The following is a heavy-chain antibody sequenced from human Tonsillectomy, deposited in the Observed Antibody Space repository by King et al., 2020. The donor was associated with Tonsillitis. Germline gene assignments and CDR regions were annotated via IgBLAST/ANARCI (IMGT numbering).Heavy chain of an antibody. V-gene: IGHV4-59*01. Sequence: QVQLQESGPGLVKPSETLSLTCTVSGGSINNYYWNWIRQPPGKGLEWIGYIYYSGSTNYSPSLKSRVTISVDTSKNQFSLKLSSVTAADTAVYYCARDPMGYGGNSGSYYYYGMDVWGQGTTVTVSS. CDR1: GGSINNYY. CDR2: IYYSGST. J-gene: IGHJ6*02. D-gene: IGHD4-23*01. CDR3: ARDPMGYGGNSGSYYYYGMDV.